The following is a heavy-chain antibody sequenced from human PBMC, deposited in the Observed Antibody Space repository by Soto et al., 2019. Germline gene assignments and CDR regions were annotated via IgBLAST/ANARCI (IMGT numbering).Heavy chain of an antibody. Sequence: ASVKVSCKASGYTFTSYGISWVRQAPGQGLEWMGWISAYNGNTNYAQKLQGRVTMTTDTSTSTAYMELRSLRSDDTAVYYCARDSGQQDYYYYGMDVWGQVNTVTASS. CDR2: ISAYNGNT. V-gene: IGHV1-18*01. CDR3: ARDSGQQDYYYYGMDV. CDR1: GYTFTSYG. D-gene: IGHD6-13*01. J-gene: IGHJ6*02.